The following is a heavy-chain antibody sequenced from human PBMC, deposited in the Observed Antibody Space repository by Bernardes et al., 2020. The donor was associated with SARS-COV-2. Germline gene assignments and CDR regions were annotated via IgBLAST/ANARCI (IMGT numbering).Heavy chain of an antibody. J-gene: IGHJ4*02. CDR2: IYYSGST. CDR1: GDSISSNNYY. V-gene: IGHV4-39*01. D-gene: IGHD3-22*01. Sequence: SETLSLTCTVSGDSISSNNYYWGWIRQPPGKGLEWIGSIYYSGSTYYNPSLKSRVTMSVDTSKNQFSLRLSSVTAADTAVYYCARGRDSSGYYYYYYFDYWGQGTLVTVSS. CDR3: ARGRDSSGYYYYYYFDY.